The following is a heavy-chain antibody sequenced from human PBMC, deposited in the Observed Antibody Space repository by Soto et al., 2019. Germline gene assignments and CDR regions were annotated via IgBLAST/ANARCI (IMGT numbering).Heavy chain of an antibody. Sequence: PSETLSLTCAVSGGSISSSNWWSWVRQPPGKGLEWIGEIYHSGSTNYNPSLKSRVTISVDKSKNQFSLKLSSVTAADTAVYYCARDRRVVVAATPGYFDYRGQRTPVTVSS. V-gene: IGHV4-4*02. D-gene: IGHD2-15*01. CDR3: ARDRRVVVAATPGYFDY. CDR2: IYHSGST. CDR1: GGSISSSNW. J-gene: IGHJ4*02.